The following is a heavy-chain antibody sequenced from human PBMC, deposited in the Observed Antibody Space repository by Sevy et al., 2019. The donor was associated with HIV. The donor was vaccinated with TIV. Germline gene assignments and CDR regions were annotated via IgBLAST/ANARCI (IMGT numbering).Heavy chain of an antibody. Sequence: ASVKVSCKASGYTFTGYYMHWLRQAPGQGLEWLGWINPNNGDTHDAQKFQDRVTMTRDTSISTAYMELSRLTSDDTAAYYCARATLIATTDAKRPNDPWGQGTLVTVSS. CDR2: INPNNGDT. J-gene: IGHJ5*02. V-gene: IGHV1-2*02. CDR3: ARATLIATTDAKRPNDP. CDR1: GYTFTGYY. D-gene: IGHD6-13*01.